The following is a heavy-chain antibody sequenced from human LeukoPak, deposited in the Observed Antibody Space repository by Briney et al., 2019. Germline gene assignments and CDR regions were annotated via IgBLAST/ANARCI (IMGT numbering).Heavy chain of an antibody. J-gene: IGHJ4*02. CDR3: ATGPGDYDY. D-gene: IGHD4-17*01. CDR2: FDPEDGET. Sequence: ASVKVSCKVSGYTLTELSMHWVRQAPGKGLEWMGGFDPEDGETIYAQKFQGRVTMTEGTSTDTAYMELSSLRSEDTAVYYCATGPGDYDYWGQGTLVTVSS. V-gene: IGHV1-24*01. CDR1: GYTLTELS.